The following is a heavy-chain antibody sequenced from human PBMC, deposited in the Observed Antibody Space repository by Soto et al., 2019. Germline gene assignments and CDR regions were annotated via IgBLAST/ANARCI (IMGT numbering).Heavy chain of an antibody. J-gene: IGHJ4*02. V-gene: IGHV3-23*01. CDR3: AQAPRWLKVY. D-gene: IGHD5-12*01. CDR2: ITSGGTR. Sequence: GGSLRLSCAASGFTFTSYAMSCVRQAPGKGLEWVSAITSGGTRYYADSVKRRFTISRDNSQNTLYLQMNSLRAEDTAVYYCAQAPRWLKVYSGQATPLTVSS. CDR1: GFTFTSYA.